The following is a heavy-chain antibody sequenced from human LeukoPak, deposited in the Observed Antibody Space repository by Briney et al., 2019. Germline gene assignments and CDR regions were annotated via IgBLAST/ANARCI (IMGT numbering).Heavy chain of an antibody. Sequence: GESLKTSFEASGSLFPNYWIGWVRQVPGKGLDWMGLIHPGDSDTRYSPSFQGQVTISVDKSITTAYLQWSSLQASDTAIYFCARVVVVTATHWYFDLWGRGSLVTVFS. J-gene: IGHJ2*01. V-gene: IGHV5-51*01. CDR2: IHPGDSDT. CDR1: GSLFPNYW. D-gene: IGHD2-21*02. CDR3: ARVVVVTATHWYFDL.